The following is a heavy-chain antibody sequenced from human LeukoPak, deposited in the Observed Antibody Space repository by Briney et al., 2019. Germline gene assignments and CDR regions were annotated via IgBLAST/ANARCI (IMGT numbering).Heavy chain of an antibody. Sequence: PGGSLRLSCAASGFTFSIYSMNWVRQAPGKGLEWVSSISSSSSYIYYADSVKGRFTISRDNAKNSLYLQMNSLRAEDTAVYYRARGAVAGPYYYYYMDVWGKGTTVTVSS. J-gene: IGHJ6*03. CDR2: ISSSSSYI. D-gene: IGHD6-19*01. V-gene: IGHV3-21*01. CDR1: GFTFSIYS. CDR3: ARGAVAGPYYYYYMDV.